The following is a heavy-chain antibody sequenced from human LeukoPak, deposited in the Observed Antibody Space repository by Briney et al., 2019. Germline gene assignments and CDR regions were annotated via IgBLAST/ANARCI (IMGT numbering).Heavy chain of an antibody. CDR1: GYTFTSYY. V-gene: IGHV1-46*01. D-gene: IGHD3-3*01. CDR2: INPSGGST. CDR3: ARDFGPREFDP. Sequence: ASVKVSCKASGYTFTSYYMHWVRQAPGQGLEWMGIINPSGGSTSYAQKFQGRVTMTTDTSTSTAYMELRSLRSDDTAVYYCARDFGPREFDPWGQGTLVTVSS. J-gene: IGHJ5*02.